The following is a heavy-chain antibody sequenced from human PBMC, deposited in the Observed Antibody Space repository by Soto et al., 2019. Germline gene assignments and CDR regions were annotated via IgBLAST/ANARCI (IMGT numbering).Heavy chain of an antibody. D-gene: IGHD4-4*01. CDR2: ITWNNNNI. CDR1: GFTFDNYA. V-gene: IGHV3-9*01. CDR3: VKDDHDYTNSRFPRYYFYFDV. J-gene: IGHJ6*03. Sequence: GGSLRLSCAASGFTFDNYAMHWVRQAPGKGLEWVSGITWNNNNIAYADSVRGRFTISRDNAKNSLYLQMDSLRPEDTALYYCVKDDHDYTNSRFPRYYFYFDVWGKGATVTVSS.